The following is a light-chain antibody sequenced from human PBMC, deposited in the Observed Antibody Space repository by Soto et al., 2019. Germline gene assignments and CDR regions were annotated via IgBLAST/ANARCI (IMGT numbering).Light chain of an antibody. Sequence: QSALTQPRSVSGSPGQSVTISCTGTSSDVGGYNFVSWYQHHPGKAPKLIIYEVSNRPSGVSNRFSASKSGNTASLTIFGLQAEDEADYYCSSYTNSSTLVLFGGGTQLTVL. CDR1: SSDVGGYNF. CDR3: SSYTNSSTLVL. V-gene: IGLV2-14*01. J-gene: IGLJ2*01. CDR2: EVS.